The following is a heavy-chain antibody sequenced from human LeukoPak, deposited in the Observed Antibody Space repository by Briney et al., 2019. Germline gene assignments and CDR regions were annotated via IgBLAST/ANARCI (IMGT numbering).Heavy chain of an antibody. Sequence: GGSLRLSCAASGFTFSSYWMSWVRQAPGKGLELVANIKQDGSEKYYVDSVKGRFTISRDNSKNTLYLQMNSLRAEDTAVYYCAKDAYRYYDSSDYYRPYYFDYWGQGTRVTVSS. J-gene: IGHJ4*02. V-gene: IGHV3-7*03. CDR1: GFTFSSYW. CDR2: IKQDGSEK. D-gene: IGHD3-22*01. CDR3: AKDAYRYYDSSDYYRPYYFDY.